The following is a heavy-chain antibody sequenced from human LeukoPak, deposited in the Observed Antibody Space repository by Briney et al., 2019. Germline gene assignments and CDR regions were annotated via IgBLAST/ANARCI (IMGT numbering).Heavy chain of an antibody. D-gene: IGHD3-16*02. CDR3: ASDRGLGVITPYLDY. Sequence: PSETLSLTCTVSGGSINSDHWSWIRQPPGKGLEWIGCISYTGSTHYNPSLKSRVTILVDRSKNHFSLKLSSVTAADTAVYYCASDRGLGVITPYLDYWGQGTLVTVSS. V-gene: IGHV4-59*08. CDR2: ISYTGST. CDR1: GGSINSDH. J-gene: IGHJ4*02.